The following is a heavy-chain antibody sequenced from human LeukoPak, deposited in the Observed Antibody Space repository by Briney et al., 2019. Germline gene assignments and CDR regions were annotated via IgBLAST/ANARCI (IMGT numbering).Heavy chain of an antibody. CDR3: ARVPGGYCSGCSCYGVDY. CDR1: GYTFTGYY. J-gene: IGHJ4*02. CDR2: INPNSGGT. V-gene: IGHV1-2*02. Sequence: ASVKVSCKASGYTFTGYYMHWVRQAPGQGLEWMGWINPNSGGTNYAQKFQGRVTMTRDTSISTAYMELSRLRSDDTAVYYCARVPGGYCSGCSCYGVDYWGQGTLVTVSS. D-gene: IGHD2-15*01.